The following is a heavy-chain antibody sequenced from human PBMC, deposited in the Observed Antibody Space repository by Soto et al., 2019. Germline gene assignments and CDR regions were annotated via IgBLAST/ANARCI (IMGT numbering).Heavy chain of an antibody. Sequence: QVPLVQSGAEVKKPGSSVKVSCKASGGTFSSYAISWVRQAPEQGLEWMGGIIPIPGTANYAQKFQGRVTITADESTSTAYMELSSLRSEDTAVYYCARSQGSSTSLEIYYYYYYGMDVWGQGTTVTVSS. CDR3: ARSQGSSTSLEIYYYYYYGMDV. J-gene: IGHJ6*02. D-gene: IGHD2-2*01. CDR2: IIPIPGTA. V-gene: IGHV1-69*01. CDR1: GGTFSSYA.